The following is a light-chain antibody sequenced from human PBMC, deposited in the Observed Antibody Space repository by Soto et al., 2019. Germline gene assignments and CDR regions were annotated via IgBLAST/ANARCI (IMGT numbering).Light chain of an antibody. CDR1: ESLSPHS. Sequence: IVLTQSPGTLSLSPGETATLSCRASESLSPHSIAWYQQKPGQAPRLLIYGPSGRATGIPDRIRGSGSWTDFTLTIRRLEPEDFSVYYCRQYGTAPLTFSPGTKVDIK. J-gene: IGKJ3*01. V-gene: IGKV3-20*01. CDR2: GPS. CDR3: RQYGTAPLT.